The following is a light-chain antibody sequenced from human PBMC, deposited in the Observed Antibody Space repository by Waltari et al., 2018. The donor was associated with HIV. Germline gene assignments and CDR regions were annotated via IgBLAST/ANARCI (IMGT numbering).Light chain of an antibody. V-gene: IGKV1-39*01. J-gene: IGKJ3*01. CDR3: QQTFSSPLT. Sequence: DIQMTQSPSPLSASVGDSVIITCRASQTVTNKVNWYQQKPGAAPKVLIYDAATLQSGVPSRFRGGGSGTDFTLTITSLQPDDFATYFFQQTFSSPLTFGPGTKVDI. CDR2: DAA. CDR1: QTVTNK.